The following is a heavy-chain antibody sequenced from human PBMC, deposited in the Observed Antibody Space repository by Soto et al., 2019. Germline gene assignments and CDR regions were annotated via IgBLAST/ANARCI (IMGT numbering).Heavy chain of an antibody. CDR3: ARDLYSSSWYVRVYDM. Sequence: AAVKVSCKACENTFSTYSLHWVRQAPGQGLEWMGVINPTTTTTTDAQKFQGRVTMTRDTSTSTVFLELSSLRSGDTAVYFCARDLYSSSWYVRVYDMWGQGTMVTFSS. V-gene: IGHV1-46*03. CDR1: ENTFSTYS. J-gene: IGHJ3*02. CDR2: INPTTTTT. D-gene: IGHD6-13*01.